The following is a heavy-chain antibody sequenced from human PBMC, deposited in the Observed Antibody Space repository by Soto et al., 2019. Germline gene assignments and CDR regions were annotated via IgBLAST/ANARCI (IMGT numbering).Heavy chain of an antibody. CDR1: GFTFSSYA. J-gene: IGHJ6*02. CDR2: ISGSGGST. D-gene: IGHD5-18*01. Sequence: GGSLRLSCAASGFTFSSYAMSWVRQAPGKGLEWVSAISGSGGSTYYADSVKGRVTMTRDTSISTAYMELSRLRSDDTAVYYCARDCGRFGIQLWKNYYGMDVWGQGTTVTVSS. V-gene: IGHV3-23*01. CDR3: ARDCGRFGIQLWKNYYGMDV.